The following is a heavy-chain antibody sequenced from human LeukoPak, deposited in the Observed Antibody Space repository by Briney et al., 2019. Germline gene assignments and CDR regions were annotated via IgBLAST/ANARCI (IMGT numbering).Heavy chain of an antibody. Sequence: GGSLRLSCAASGFSFSSYWMHWVRQAPGKGLVWVSRINSDGSSTSYADSGKGRFTISRDNAKNTLYLQMNSLRAEDTAVYYCARDYYYDSSGIHAFDIWGQGTMVTVSS. CDR2: INSDGSST. D-gene: IGHD3-22*01. J-gene: IGHJ3*02. V-gene: IGHV3-74*01. CDR3: ARDYYYDSSGIHAFDI. CDR1: GFSFSSYW.